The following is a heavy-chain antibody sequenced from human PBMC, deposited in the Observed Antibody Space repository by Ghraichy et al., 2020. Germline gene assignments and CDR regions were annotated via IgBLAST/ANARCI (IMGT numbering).Heavy chain of an antibody. CDR3: ARDYDFWSGYYYGMDV. Sequence: GVLNISCAASGFTFSSYWMSWVRQAPGKGLEWVANIKQDGSEKYYVDSVKGRFTISRDNAKNSLYLQMNSLRAEDTAVYYCARDYDFWSGYYYGMDVWGQGTTVTVSS. CDR1: GFTFSSYW. J-gene: IGHJ6*02. CDR2: IKQDGSEK. D-gene: IGHD3-3*01. V-gene: IGHV3-7*01.